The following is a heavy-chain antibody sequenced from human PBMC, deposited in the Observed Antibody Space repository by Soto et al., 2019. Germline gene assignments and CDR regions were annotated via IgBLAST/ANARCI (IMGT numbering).Heavy chain of an antibody. J-gene: IGHJ6*02. D-gene: IGHD2-21*01. CDR3: AKVLHCGGSHHYHRGMDV. Sequence: PGGSLRLSCAASGFTFSSYAMSWVRQAPGKGLEWVSAISGSGGSTYYADSVKGRFTISRDNSKNTLYLQMNSLRAEDTAVYYCAKVLHCGGSHHYHRGMDVRGQGPTLTLSS. CDR2: ISGSGGST. CDR1: GFTFSSYA. V-gene: IGHV3-23*01.